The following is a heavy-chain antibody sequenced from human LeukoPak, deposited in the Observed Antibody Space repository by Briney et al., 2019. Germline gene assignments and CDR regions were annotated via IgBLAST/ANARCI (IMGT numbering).Heavy chain of an antibody. V-gene: IGHV1-69*13. D-gene: IGHD2-2*01. Sequence: SVKVSCKASGGTFSSYAISWVRHAPGQGLEWMGGIIPIFGTANYAQKFQGRVTITADESTSTAYMELSSLRSEHTAVYYCARECPIVVVPAAMNDWFDPWGQGSLVAVSS. CDR2: IIPIFGTA. CDR1: GGTFSSYA. J-gene: IGHJ5*02. CDR3: ARECPIVVVPAAMNDWFDP.